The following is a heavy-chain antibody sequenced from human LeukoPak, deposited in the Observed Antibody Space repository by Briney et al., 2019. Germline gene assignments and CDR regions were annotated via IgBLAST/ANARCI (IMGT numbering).Heavy chain of an antibody. V-gene: IGHV3-7*01. CDR1: GFTFSSYW. CDR2: IKQDGSEK. D-gene: IGHD1-1*01. CDR3: ASYMGWLQLERIAFDI. J-gene: IGHJ3*02. Sequence: QSGGSLRLSCAASGFTFSSYWMSWVRQAPGKGLEWVANIKQDGSEKYYVDSVKGRFTISRDNAKNSLYLQMNSLRAEDTALYYCASYMGWLQLERIAFDIWGQGTMVTVSS.